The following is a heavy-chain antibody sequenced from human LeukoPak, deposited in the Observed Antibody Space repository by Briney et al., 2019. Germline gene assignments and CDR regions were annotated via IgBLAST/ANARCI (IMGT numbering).Heavy chain of an antibody. J-gene: IGHJ4*02. CDR1: GFTFSSYA. CDR3: AKRRANREHGYLDY. CDR2: ISYDGSNK. Sequence: GRSLRLSCAASGFTFSSYAMHWVRQAPGKGLEWVAVISYDGSNKYYADSVKGRFTISRDNSKNTLYLQMNSLRAEDTAVYYCAKRRANREHGYLDYWGQGTLVTVSS. D-gene: IGHD1-26*01. V-gene: IGHV3-30-3*02.